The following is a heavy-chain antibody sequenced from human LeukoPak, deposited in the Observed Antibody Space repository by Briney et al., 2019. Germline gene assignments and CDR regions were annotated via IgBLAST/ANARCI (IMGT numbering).Heavy chain of an antibody. CDR2: INHSGST. V-gene: IGHV4-34*01. D-gene: IGHD7-27*01. CDR3: ARPRLTGIAFDI. CDR1: GGSFSGYY. Sequence: SETLSLTCAVYGGSFSGYYWSWIRQPPGKGLEWIGEINHSGSTNYNPSLKSRVTISVDTSKNQFSPKLSSVTAADTAVYYCARPRLTGIAFDIWGQGTMVTVSS. J-gene: IGHJ3*02.